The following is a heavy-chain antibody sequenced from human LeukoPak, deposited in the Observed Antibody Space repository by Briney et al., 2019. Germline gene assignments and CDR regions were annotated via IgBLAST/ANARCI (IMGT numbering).Heavy chain of an antibody. D-gene: IGHD1-26*01. Sequence: PGGSLRLSCAASGFTFSSYEMNWVRQAPGKGLEWVSYISSSGSTIYYADSVKGRFTISRDNAKNSLYLQMNSLRAEDTAVYYCARLMWELPPHYYYMDVWGKGTTVTISS. CDR3: ARLMWELPPHYYYMDV. CDR2: ISSSGSTI. J-gene: IGHJ6*03. V-gene: IGHV3-48*03. CDR1: GFTFSSYE.